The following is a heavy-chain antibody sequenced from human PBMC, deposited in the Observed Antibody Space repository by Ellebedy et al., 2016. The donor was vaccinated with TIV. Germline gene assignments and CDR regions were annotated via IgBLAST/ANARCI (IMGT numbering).Heavy chain of an antibody. CDR3: ASIRTENDY. D-gene: IGHD3-10*01. J-gene: IGHJ4*02. Sequence: GGSLRLSCEASGVSVSSHGMHWVRQAPGKGLQWVAVISHDGSDKIYADSVRGRFTISRDNSKNTLDLQMDSLRAEDTAMYYCASIRTENDYWGQGTLVTVSS. CDR1: GVSVSSHG. CDR2: ISHDGSDK. V-gene: IGHV3-30*03.